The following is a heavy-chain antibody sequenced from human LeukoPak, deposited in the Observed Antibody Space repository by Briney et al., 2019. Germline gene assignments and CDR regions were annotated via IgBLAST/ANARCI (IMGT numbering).Heavy chain of an antibody. J-gene: IGHJ5*02. CDR2: IVPIFGSA. CDR1: GGTFSGYA. Sequence: ASVKVSCKASGGTFSGYAISWVRQAPGQGLEWMGGIVPIFGSANYAQKFQGRVTITADESTTTAYMELTGLRSEDTAVYYCAKDEGVANRWFDPWGQGTLVTVSS. D-gene: IGHD5-12*01. CDR3: AKDEGVANRWFDP. V-gene: IGHV1-69*13.